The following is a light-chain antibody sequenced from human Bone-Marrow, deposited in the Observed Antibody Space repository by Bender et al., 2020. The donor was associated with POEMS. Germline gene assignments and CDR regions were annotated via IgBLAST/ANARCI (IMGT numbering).Light chain of an antibody. J-gene: IGLJ3*02. Sequence: QSVLTQPASASGTPGQRVTISCSGGSSNIGAHAVDWYQHQPATAPNLLIYSSHRRPSEVPDRFSGSRSGTSASLAISGLQAEDEAEYYCAFWEDSLNGCVFGRGTKLTVL. V-gene: IGLV1-44*01. CDR2: SSH. CDR1: SSNIGAHA. CDR3: AFWEDSLNGCV.